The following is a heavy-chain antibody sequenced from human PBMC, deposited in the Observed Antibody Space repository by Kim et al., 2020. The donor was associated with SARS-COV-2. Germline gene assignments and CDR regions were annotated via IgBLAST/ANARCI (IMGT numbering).Heavy chain of an antibody. Sequence: GGSLRLSCAASGFSFSDYYMSWIRQAPGKGLEWVSYICSSGSTIYYADSLKGRSTISRDNAKNSYYLQMNILRADDTSVYYCAQYSMVTAEYFHHWGQGTLVTVSS. D-gene: IGHD2-8*01. CDR2: ICSSGSTI. J-gene: IGHJ1*01. CDR3: AQYSMVTAEYFHH. V-gene: IGHV3-11*01. CDR1: GFSFSDYY.